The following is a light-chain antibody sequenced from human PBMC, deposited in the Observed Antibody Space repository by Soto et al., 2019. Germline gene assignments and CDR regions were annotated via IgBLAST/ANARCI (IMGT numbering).Light chain of an antibody. J-gene: IGLJ1*01. Sequence: QSVLTQPASVSGSPGQSITISCTGTSSDVGGYNYVSWYQQHPGKAHKLMIYDVSNRPSGVSNRFSGSKSGNTASLTISRLQAEDEADYYCSSYTSSSTHNYVFGTGTKVTVL. CDR1: SSDVGGYNY. CDR2: DVS. V-gene: IGLV2-14*01. CDR3: SSYTSSSTHNYV.